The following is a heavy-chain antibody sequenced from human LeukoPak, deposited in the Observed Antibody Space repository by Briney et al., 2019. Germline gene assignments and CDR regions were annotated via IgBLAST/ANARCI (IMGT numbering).Heavy chain of an antibody. CDR1: GYTSTYYY. J-gene: IGHJ4*02. D-gene: IGHD2-15*01. CDR2: INPYSGDT. Sequence: ASVKVSCKASGYTSTYYYMHWVRQAPGQGLEWMGWINPYSGDTNYAQKFQGRVTMTRDTSITTAYMDLSRLKSDDTAVYYCARASVENTLRIDDYWGQGTLVTVSS. V-gene: IGHV1-2*02. CDR3: ARASVENTLRIDDY.